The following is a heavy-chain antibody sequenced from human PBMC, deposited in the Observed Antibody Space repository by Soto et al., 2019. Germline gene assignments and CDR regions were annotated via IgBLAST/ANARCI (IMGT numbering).Heavy chain of an antibody. V-gene: IGHV3-7*03. CDR1: GFTFSSYW. J-gene: IGHJ4*02. Sequence: GGSLRLSCAASGFTFSSYWMSWVRQAPGKGLEWVANIKQDGSEKYYVDSVKGRFTISRDNSKSTLSLQMNGLRAEDTATYYCAKEDGYDFYYFDYWGQGTLGT. D-gene: IGHD5-12*01. CDR3: AKEDGYDFYYFDY. CDR2: IKQDGSEK.